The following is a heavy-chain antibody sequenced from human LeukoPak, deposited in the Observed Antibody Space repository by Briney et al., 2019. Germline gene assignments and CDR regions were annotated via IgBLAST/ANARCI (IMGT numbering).Heavy chain of an antibody. D-gene: IGHD3-3*01. CDR3: ARDNTRFDFWSGSITQYYYGMDV. CDR2: IYYSGST. J-gene: IGHJ6*02. V-gene: IGHV4-39*02. Sequence: PSETLSLTCTVSGGSISSSSYYWGWIRQPPGTGLEWIGSIYYSGSTYYNPSLKSRVTISVDTSKNQFSLKLSSVTAADTAVYYCARDNTRFDFWSGSITQYYYGMDVWGQGTTVTVSS. CDR1: GGSISSSSYY.